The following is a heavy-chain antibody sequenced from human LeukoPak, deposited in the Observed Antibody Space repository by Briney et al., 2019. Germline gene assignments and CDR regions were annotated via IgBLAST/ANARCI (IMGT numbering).Heavy chain of an antibody. J-gene: IGHJ6*03. Sequence: NPSQTLSLTCTVSGGSISSGGYYWSWIRQPAGKGLEWIGRIYTSGNTNYNPSLKSRATISVDTSKNQFSLELSSVTAADTAVYYCARDEEYSSGWYSLNDKNNYMDVWGKGTTVTISS. D-gene: IGHD6-19*01. CDR3: ARDEEYSSGWYSLNDKNNYMDV. CDR1: GGSISSGGYY. V-gene: IGHV4-61*02. CDR2: IYTSGNT.